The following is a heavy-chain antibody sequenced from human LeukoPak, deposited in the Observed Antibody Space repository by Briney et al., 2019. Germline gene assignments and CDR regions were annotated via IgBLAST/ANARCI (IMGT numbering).Heavy chain of an antibody. CDR3: ASGFPSDY. Sequence: PGGSLRLSCVASVFTFSSSWMRWVRQAPRKGLEWVSSISSSSSYIYYADSVKGRFTISRDNAKNSLYLQMNSLRAEDTAVYYCASGFPSDYWGQGTLVTVSS. V-gene: IGHV3-21*01. J-gene: IGHJ4*02. D-gene: IGHD3-10*01. CDR1: VFTFSSSW. CDR2: ISSSSSYI.